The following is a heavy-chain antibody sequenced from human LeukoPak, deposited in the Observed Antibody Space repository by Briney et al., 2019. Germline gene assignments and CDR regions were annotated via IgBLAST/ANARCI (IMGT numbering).Heavy chain of an antibody. CDR3: ARVMTAITNWFDP. CDR1: GFTVSSNY. CDR2: IYRDGST. D-gene: IGHD2-21*02. Sequence: GGSLRLSCAASGFTVSSNYVGWVRQAPGKGLEWVSVIYRDGSTYYADSVKGRFTISRDNSKDTLYLQMNNLRVEDTAVYYCARVMTAITNWFDPWGQGTLVTVSS. J-gene: IGHJ5*02. V-gene: IGHV3-66*01.